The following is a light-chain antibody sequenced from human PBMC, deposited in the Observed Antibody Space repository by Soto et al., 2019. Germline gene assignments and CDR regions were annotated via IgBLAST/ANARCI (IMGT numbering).Light chain of an antibody. V-gene: IGKV3-20*01. CDR3: QEHASI. J-gene: IGKJ5*01. CDR2: GVS. CDR1: QSVIGRQ. Sequence: EIVLTQSPGTLSLSPGERATLSCRASQSVIGRQLAWYQHKPGQAPRLLIYGVSTRATGIPDRFTGSGSGTDFTLTISRLEPEDFAVYYCQEHASIFGQGTRLEIK.